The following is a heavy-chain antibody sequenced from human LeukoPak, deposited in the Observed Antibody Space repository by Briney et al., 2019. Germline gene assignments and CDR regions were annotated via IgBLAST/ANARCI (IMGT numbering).Heavy chain of an antibody. Sequence: PSETLSLTCTVSGGSISSSSYYWGWIRQPPGKGLEWIGSIYHSGSTYYNPSLKSRVTISVDTSKNQFSLKLSSVTAADTAVYYCARDRYYYDSSARYFDYWGQGTLVTVSS. CDR3: ARDRYYYDSSARYFDY. D-gene: IGHD3-22*01. CDR1: GGSISSSSYY. CDR2: IYHSGST. J-gene: IGHJ4*02. V-gene: IGHV4-39*07.